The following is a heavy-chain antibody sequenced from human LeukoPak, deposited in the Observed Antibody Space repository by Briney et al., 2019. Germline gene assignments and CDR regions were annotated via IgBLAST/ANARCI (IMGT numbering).Heavy chain of an antibody. CDR2: ISSSGSTI. J-gene: IGHJ4*02. Sequence: GGSLRLSCAASGFTFSNYEMNWVRQAPGKGLEWVSYISSSGSTIYYADSVKGRFTISRDNAKNSLYLQMSSLRAEDTAVYYCARDGYCSSTNCYGGYWGQATPVTVSS. V-gene: IGHV3-48*03. CDR3: ARDGYCSSTNCYGGY. D-gene: IGHD2-2*01. CDR1: GFTFSNYE.